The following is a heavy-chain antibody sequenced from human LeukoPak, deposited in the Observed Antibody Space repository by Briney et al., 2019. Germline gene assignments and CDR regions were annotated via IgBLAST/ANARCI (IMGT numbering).Heavy chain of an antibody. D-gene: IGHD2-15*01. CDR3: ARLGCSGSSCYAVGDWFDP. CDR2: IYYSGST. J-gene: IGHJ5*02. CDR1: GGSISSSSDY. V-gene: IGHV4-39*01. Sequence: SETLSLTCTVSGGSISSSSDYWAWIRQPPGKGLEWIGSIYYSGSTNHNPSLKSRVTISVDTSKNQFSLKLRSVTAADTAVYYCARLGCSGSSCYAVGDWFDPWGQGTLVTVSS.